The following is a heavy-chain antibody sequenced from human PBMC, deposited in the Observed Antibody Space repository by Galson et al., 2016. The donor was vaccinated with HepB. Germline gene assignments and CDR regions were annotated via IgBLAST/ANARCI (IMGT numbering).Heavy chain of an antibody. CDR3: AKDYPADTTPPEYYFYYSGPDV. CDR1: GFTFSNYA. D-gene: IGHD5-18*01. CDR2: ISGSGGST. V-gene: IGHV3-23*01. J-gene: IGHJ6*02. Sequence: SLRLSCAASGFTFSNYAMSWVRQAPGKGLEXVSAISGSGGSTYYADSVKGRFTISRDNSKNTMYLQMNSLRAEDTAIYYCAKDYPADTTPPEYYFYYSGPDVWGQGTTVTVSS.